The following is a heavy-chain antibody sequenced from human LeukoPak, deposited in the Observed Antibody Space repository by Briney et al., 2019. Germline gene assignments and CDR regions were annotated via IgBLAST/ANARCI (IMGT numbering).Heavy chain of an antibody. D-gene: IGHD3-16*01. CDR3: AGIWVNTALGDGMDV. Sequence: ASVKVSCKASGYTFTSYYMHWVRQAPGQGLDWMGIINPSAGSTSYAQKFQGRVTMTRDTSTSTVYMELSSLRSEDTAVYYCAGIWVNTALGDGMDVWGQGTTVTVSS. J-gene: IGHJ6*02. CDR2: INPSAGST. CDR1: GYTFTSYY. V-gene: IGHV1-46*01.